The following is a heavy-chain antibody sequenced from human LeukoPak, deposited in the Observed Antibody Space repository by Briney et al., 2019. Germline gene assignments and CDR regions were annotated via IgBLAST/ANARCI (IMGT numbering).Heavy chain of an antibody. J-gene: IGHJ5*02. CDR2: RNPNSGNT. Sequence: ASVTVSFKASGYTFTRYDINWVRQATGQGLEGVGWRNPNSGNTGYAQKFQGRVTMTRNTSISTAYMELSSLRSEDTAVYYCARGQGYCGGDCYWFDPWGQGTLVTVSS. CDR3: ARGQGYCGGDCYWFDP. CDR1: GYTFTRYD. D-gene: IGHD2-21*02. V-gene: IGHV1-8*01.